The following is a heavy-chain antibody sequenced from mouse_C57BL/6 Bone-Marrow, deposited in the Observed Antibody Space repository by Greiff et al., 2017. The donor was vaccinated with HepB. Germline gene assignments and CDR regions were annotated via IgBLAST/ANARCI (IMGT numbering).Heavy chain of an antibody. CDR1: GFSLSTSGMG. V-gene: IGHV8-12*01. J-gene: IGHJ1*03. D-gene: IGHD1-1*01. Sequence: QVTLKESGPGILQSSQTLSLTCSFSGFSLSTSGMGVSWIRQPSGKGLEWLAHIYWDDDKRYNPSLKSRLTISKDTSRNQVFLKITSVDTADTATYYCARRGITTVVATRWYFDVWGTGTTVTVSS. CDR2: IYWDDDK. CDR3: ARRGITTVVATRWYFDV.